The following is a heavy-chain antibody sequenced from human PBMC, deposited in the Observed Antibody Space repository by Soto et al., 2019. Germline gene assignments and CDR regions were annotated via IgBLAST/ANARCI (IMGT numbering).Heavy chain of an antibody. V-gene: IGHV3-30*18. Sequence: ESGGAVVQPERALRLSCAASGFTFRRYGMHWVRQAPGKGLEWVAVISFDGSSQRYADSVKGRFTISRDDSKNMLHLQMNSLRAEDTAVYYCAKDSDSSGLSYFDYWGQGTPVTVSS. CDR3: AKDSDSSGLSYFDY. CDR1: GFTFRRYG. CDR2: ISFDGSSQ. J-gene: IGHJ4*02. D-gene: IGHD3-22*01.